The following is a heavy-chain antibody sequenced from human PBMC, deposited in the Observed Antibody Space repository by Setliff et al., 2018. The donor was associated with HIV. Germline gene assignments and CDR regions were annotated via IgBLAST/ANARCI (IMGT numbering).Heavy chain of an antibody. CDR3: AEVTCSPDSCFLDY. J-gene: IGHJ4*02. Sequence: RASVKVSCKASGYTFTTYYMHWVRQAPGQGLEWMGIINPSGGSTNYARKFQGRVTMTRDTSTSTVYMELSSLKSEDTAVYYCAEVTCSPDSCFLDYWGQGTLVTVSS. CDR2: INPSGGST. V-gene: IGHV1-46*01. CDR1: GYTFTTYY. D-gene: IGHD2-15*01.